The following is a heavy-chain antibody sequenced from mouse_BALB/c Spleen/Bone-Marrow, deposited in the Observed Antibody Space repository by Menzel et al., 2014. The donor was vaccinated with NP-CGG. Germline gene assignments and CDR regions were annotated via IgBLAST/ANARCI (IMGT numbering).Heavy chain of an antibody. J-gene: IGHJ4*01. D-gene: IGHD2-3*01. CDR2: INPYNGDT. CDR3: ARGGLLRAMVY. CDR1: GYSFTGYF. V-gene: IGHV1-20*02. Sequence: EEQLVESGPELVKPGASVKISCKASGYSFTGYFMNWVMQSHGKSLEWIGRINPYNGDTFYNQKFKGKATLTVDKSSSTAHMELRSLASEDPAVYYCARGGLLRAMVYWGQGTSVTVSS.